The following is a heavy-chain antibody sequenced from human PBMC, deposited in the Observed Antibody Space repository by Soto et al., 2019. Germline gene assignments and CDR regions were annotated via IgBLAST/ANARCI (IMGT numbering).Heavy chain of an antibody. CDR3: ARERNCSSTSCYLGYWFDP. J-gene: IGHJ5*02. Sequence: QVPLVQSGAEVKKPGSSVKVSCKASGGTFSSYAISWVRQAPGQGLEWMGGIIPIFGTANYAQKFQGRVTITADESTSTAYMELSSLRSEDTAVYYCARERNCSSTSCYLGYWFDPWGQGTLVTVSS. CDR1: GGTFSSYA. D-gene: IGHD2-2*01. V-gene: IGHV1-69*01. CDR2: IIPIFGTA.